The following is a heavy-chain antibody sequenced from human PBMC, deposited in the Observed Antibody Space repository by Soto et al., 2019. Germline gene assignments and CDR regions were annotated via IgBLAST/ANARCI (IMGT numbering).Heavy chain of an antibody. CDR1: GYTFTTYY. Sequence: QVQLVQSGAEVKKPGASVKVSCKASGYTFTTYYMHWVRQAPGQGLEWMGIINPSGGSTSYAQKLQGRVTMTRDTSTITVYMGLSSLRSEDTAVYYCARGHFFGSSSLYFDYWGQGTLVTVSS. D-gene: IGHD6-6*01. CDR2: INPSGGST. V-gene: IGHV1-46*03. CDR3: ARGHFFGSSSLYFDY. J-gene: IGHJ4*02.